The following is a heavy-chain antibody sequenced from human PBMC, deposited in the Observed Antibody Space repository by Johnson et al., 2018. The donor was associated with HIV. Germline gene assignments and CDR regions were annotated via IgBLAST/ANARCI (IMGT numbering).Heavy chain of an antibody. J-gene: IGHJ3*02. V-gene: IGHV3-43*02. D-gene: IGHD3-16*02. CDR2: ISWDGGST. CDR3: AKGIMITFGGVIVKPHAFDI. CDR1: GFTFDDYA. Sequence: VQLVESGGGLVQPGRSLRLSCAASGFTFDDYAMHWVRQAPGKGLEWVSGISWDGGSTYYADSVKGRFTISRDNSKNSLYLQMNSLRTEDTALYYCAKGIMITFGGVIVKPHAFDIWGQGTMVTVSS.